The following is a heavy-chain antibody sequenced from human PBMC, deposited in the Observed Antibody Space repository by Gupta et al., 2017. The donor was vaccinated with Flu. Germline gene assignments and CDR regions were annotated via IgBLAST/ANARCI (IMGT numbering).Heavy chain of an antibody. V-gene: IGHV4-59*01. D-gene: IGHD3-10*01. CDR3: ARDMVRGAGHDYYDGMDV. CDR1: GGSISSYY. CDR2: IYYSGST. J-gene: IGHJ6*02. Sequence: QVQQQESGPGLVKPSETLSLTCTVSGGSISSYYWSWIRQPPGKGLEWIGYIYYSGSTNYNPSLKSRVTISVDTFKNQCSLKLSSVTAADTAVYYCARDMVRGAGHDYYDGMDVWGQGTMVTVSS.